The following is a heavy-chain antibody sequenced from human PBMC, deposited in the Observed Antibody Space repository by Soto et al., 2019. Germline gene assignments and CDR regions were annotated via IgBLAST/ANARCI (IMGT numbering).Heavy chain of an antibody. CDR2: IYSIGST. V-gene: IGHV4-39*01. CDR1: GGSISSSDSY. Sequence: SETLSLTCTVSGGSISSSDSYWAWIRQPPGKGLEWIGSIYSIGSTYYNPSLKSRVTISVDTSKNQFSLKLSSLTAADTAVYYCARHVKSNYGDYLHFFDYWGQGTLVTVS. D-gene: IGHD4-17*01. J-gene: IGHJ4*02. CDR3: ARHVKSNYGDYLHFFDY.